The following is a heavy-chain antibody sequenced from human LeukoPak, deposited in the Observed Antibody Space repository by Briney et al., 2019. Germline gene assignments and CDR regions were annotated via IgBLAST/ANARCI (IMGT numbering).Heavy chain of an antibody. J-gene: IGHJ5*02. D-gene: IGHD2-15*01. V-gene: IGHV4-34*01. CDR3: ARGAYCSGGSCVPIHKTNWFVP. CDR1: GGSFSGYY. Sequence: SETLSLTCAVYGGSFSGYYWSWIRQPPGKGLEWSGEIYHSESTNYHPSLKSRATISVETSKNQFSLKLSSVTAADTAVYYCARGAYCSGGSCVPIHKTNWFVPWGEGTLVTVSS. CDR2: IYHSEST.